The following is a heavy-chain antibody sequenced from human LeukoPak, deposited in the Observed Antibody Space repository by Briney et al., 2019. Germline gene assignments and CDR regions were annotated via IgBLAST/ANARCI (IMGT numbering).Heavy chain of an antibody. V-gene: IGHV1-69*01. CDR2: IIPIFGTA. CDR1: GGTFSSYA. D-gene: IGHD1-1*01. Sequence: SVKVSCKASGGTFSSYAISWVRQAPGQGLEWMGGIIPIFGTANYAQKFQGRVTITADESTSTAYMELSSLRSGDTAVYYCARVEVDWNDGYNWFDPWGQGTLVTVSS. J-gene: IGHJ5*02. CDR3: ARVEVDWNDGYNWFDP.